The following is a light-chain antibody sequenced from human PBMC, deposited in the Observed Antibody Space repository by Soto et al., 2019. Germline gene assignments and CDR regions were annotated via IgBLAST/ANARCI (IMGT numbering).Light chain of an antibody. CDR1: QSISSW. CDR3: QQYNSYSWT. J-gene: IGKJ1*01. CDR2: DAS. V-gene: IGKV1-5*01. Sequence: DIHLTHCPGTLSASVGDTVTITCRASQSISSWLAWYQQKPGKAPKLLIYDASSLESGVPSRFSGSGSGTEFTLTISSLQPDDFATYYCQQYNSYSWTFGQGTKVDNK.